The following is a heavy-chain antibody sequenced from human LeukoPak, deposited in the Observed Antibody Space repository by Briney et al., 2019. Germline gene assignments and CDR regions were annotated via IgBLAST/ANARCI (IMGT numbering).Heavy chain of an antibody. V-gene: IGHV4-59*01. J-gene: IGHJ4*02. CDR3: TRDRLGGAVASWIPDY. CDR1: GGSIDNYY. Sequence: SETLSLTCSVSGGSIDNYYWSWIRQAPGKRLEWIGAVYHTGSTDYNPSLRSPVTISVDTSKNHFSLKVTTVTAADTAIYYCTRDRLGGAVASWIPDYWGQGILVTVSS. CDR2: VYHTGST. D-gene: IGHD3-3*01.